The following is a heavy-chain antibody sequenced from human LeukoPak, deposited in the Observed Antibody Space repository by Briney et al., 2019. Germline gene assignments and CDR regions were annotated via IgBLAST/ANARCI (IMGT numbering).Heavy chain of an antibody. J-gene: IGHJ4*02. CDR3: ATAGFRTPHDY. D-gene: IGHD1-1*01. CDR2: INSDGSST. Sequence: GGSLRLSCAASGFTLSSYWMHWVRQAPGKGPVWVSRINSDGSSTNYADSVKGRFTISRDNARNTLYLQMNSLRAEDTAVYYCATAGFRTPHDYWGQGTLVTVSS. CDR1: GFTLSSYW. V-gene: IGHV3-74*01.